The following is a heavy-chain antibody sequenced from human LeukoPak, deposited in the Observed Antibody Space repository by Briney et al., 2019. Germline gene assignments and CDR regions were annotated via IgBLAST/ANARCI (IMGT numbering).Heavy chain of an antibody. CDR3: ARGSSSSSWCENWFDP. CDR1: GYTFTNYY. Sequence: GASVKVSCKASGYTFTNYYMHWVRQAPGQGLEWMGIINPSGGSTSYAQEFQGKVTMTRDTSTTTVYMELSSLRSEDTAVYFCARGSSSSSWCENWFDPWGQGTLVTVSS. V-gene: IGHV1-46*01. J-gene: IGHJ5*02. CDR2: INPSGGST. D-gene: IGHD2-2*01.